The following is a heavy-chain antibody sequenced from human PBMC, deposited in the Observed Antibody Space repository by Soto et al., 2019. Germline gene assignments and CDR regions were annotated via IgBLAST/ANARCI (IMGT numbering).Heavy chain of an antibody. D-gene: IGHD3-10*01. Sequence: GGSLRLSCTASGFTFGDYAMSWVRQAPGKGLEWVGFIRSKTYGGTTEYAASVKGRFTISRDDSKSIAYLQMNSLKTEDTAVYYCTTNSYDYWGQGTLVTVSS. J-gene: IGHJ4*02. CDR3: TTNSYDY. CDR1: GFTFGDYA. CDR2: IRSKTYGGTT. V-gene: IGHV3-49*04.